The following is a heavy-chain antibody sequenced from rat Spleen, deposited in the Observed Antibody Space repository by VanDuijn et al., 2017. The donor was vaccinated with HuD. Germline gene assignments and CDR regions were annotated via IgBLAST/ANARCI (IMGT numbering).Heavy chain of an antibody. V-gene: IGHV2-13*01. CDR1: GFSLNNYG. Sequence: QVQLKESGPGLVQPSQTLSLTCTVSGFSLNNYGILWVRQPPGRGLDWMGVIWGNGDTNYRSALKSRLSISRDTSKSQVFLKMNSLQTEDTAMYFCAILYYGYTAFDYWGQGVMVTVSS. CDR2: IWGNGDT. CDR3: AILYYGYTAFDY. D-gene: IGHD1-9*01. J-gene: IGHJ2*01.